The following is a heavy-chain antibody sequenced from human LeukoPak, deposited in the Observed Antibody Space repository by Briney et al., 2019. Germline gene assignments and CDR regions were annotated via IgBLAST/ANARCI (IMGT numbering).Heavy chain of an antibody. D-gene: IGHD3-3*01. CDR2: IKSKTDGGTT. CDR1: GFTFSNAW. V-gene: IGHV3-15*01. Sequence: GGSLRLSYAASGFTFSNAWMSWVRQAPGKGLEWVGRIKSKTDGGTTDYAAPVKGRFTISRDDSKNTLYLQMNSLKTEDTAVYYCTTAKSPPYYDFWSGYSIDIWGQGTMVTVSS. CDR3: TTAKSPPYYDFWSGYSIDI. J-gene: IGHJ3*02.